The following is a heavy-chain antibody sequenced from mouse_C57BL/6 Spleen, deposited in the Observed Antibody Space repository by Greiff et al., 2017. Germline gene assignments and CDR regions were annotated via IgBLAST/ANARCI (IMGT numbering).Heavy chain of an antibody. CDR1: GYTFTSYW. CDR3: AREGNSNYGGNFDY. CDR2: IDPSDSET. Sequence: QVQLKQPGAELVRPGSSVKLSCKASGYTFTSYWMHWVKQRPIQGLEWIGNIDPSDSETHYNQKFKDKATLTVDKSSSTAYMQLSSLTSEDSAVYYCAREGNSNYGGNFDYWGQGTTLTVSS. D-gene: IGHD2-5*01. V-gene: IGHV1-52*01. J-gene: IGHJ2*01.